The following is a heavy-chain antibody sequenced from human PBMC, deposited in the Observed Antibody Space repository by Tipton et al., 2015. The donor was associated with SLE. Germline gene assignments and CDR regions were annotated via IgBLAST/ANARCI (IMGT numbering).Heavy chain of an antibody. J-gene: IGHJ4*02. CDR2: ISAYNGNT. Sequence: QVQLVQSGPEVKKPGASVKGSCKASGYTFTSYGISWVRQAPGQGLEWLGWISAYNGNTKYAQNVQGRVTMTTGTSTSTAYMELRSLRSDDTAVYYCAGGSPSGTTRLDYWGRGTLVTVSS. CDR3: AGGSPSGTTRLDY. V-gene: IGHV1-18*01. D-gene: IGHD1-7*01. CDR1: GYTFTSYG.